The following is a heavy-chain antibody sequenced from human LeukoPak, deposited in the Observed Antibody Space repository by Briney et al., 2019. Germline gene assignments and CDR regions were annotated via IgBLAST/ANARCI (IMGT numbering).Heavy chain of an antibody. CDR2: IYNSGST. D-gene: IGHD2-15*01. J-gene: IGHJ4*02. Sequence: SETLSLTCSVSGGSILTYYWSWIRQPPGKGLEWIGYIYNSGSTNYNPSLKSRVTISVDTSKNQFSLKLSSVTAADTAVYYCAGHAGYCSGGSCYSTTEFDYWGQGTLVTVSS. CDR1: GGSILTYY. V-gene: IGHV4-59*01. CDR3: AGHAGYCSGGSCYSTTEFDY.